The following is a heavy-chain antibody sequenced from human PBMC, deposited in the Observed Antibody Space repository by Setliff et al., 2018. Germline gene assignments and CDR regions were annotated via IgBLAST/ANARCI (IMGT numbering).Heavy chain of an antibody. V-gene: IGHV4-59*01. CDR1: GVSISSYY. J-gene: IGHJ6*04. CDR2: IQKSGST. CDR3: ARLSWNGLRYYGLDV. D-gene: IGHD3-3*01. Sequence: SETLSLTCNVSGVSISSYYWSWLRQPPGKGLESIGYIQKSGSTNYNPSLMSRVSISVDTSKNQFSLKLRSVTAADTAVYYCARLSWNGLRYYGLDVWGKGTTVTVSS.